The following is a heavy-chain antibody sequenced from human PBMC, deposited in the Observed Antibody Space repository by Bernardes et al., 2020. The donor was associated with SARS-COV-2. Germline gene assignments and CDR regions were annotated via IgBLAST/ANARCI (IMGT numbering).Heavy chain of an antibody. V-gene: IGHV3-7*01. CDR3: AKGGYRYGYYYYHY. CDR2: IKEDGSEK. Sequence: GSLRLSCAASGFTFSSYWMSWVRQAPGKGLEWVANIKEDGSEKNYVDSVKGRFSISRDNAKNSLYLQMNSLRAEDTAVYYCAKGGYRYGYYYYHYWGQGTLVTVSS. D-gene: IGHD5-18*01. CDR1: GFTFSSYW. J-gene: IGHJ4*02.